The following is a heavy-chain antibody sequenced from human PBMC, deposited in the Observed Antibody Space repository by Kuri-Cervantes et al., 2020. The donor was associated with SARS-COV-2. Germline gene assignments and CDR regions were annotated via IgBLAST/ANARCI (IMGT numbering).Heavy chain of an antibody. V-gene: IGHV3-15*01. J-gene: IGHJ4*02. CDR1: GFIFSDYY. CDR3: TRVTGDYLYYYFDY. Sequence: GGSLKISCTASGFIFSDYYMTWIRQAPGKGLEWVGRIKSKTDGGTTDYAAPVKGRFTISRDDSKNTLYLQMNSLKTEDTAVYYCTRVTGDYLYYYFDYWGQGTLVTVSS. D-gene: IGHD4-17*01. CDR2: IKSKTDGGTT.